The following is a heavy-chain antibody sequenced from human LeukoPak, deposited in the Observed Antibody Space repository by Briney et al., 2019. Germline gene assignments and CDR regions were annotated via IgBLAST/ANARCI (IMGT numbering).Heavy chain of an antibody. V-gene: IGHV1-69*06. CDR2: IIPIFGTA. D-gene: IGHD2-15*01. CDR3: ARGGSHTGYCSGGSCYPTSYYYYYYYMDV. Sequence: SVKLSCKASGRTFSSYAISGVRQAPGQGLEWMGGIIPIFGTANYAQKVQGRVTITADKSTSTAYTELTSLRSEDTAVYYCARGGSHTGYCSGGSCYPTSYYYYYYYMDVWGKGTTVTVSS. CDR1: GRTFSSYA. J-gene: IGHJ6*03.